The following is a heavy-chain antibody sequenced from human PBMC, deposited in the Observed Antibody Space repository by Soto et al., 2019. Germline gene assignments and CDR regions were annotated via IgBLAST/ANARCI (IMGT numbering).Heavy chain of an antibody. CDR3: ESAGTDYGDDYFCMDV. D-gene: IGHD4-17*01. CDR2: MNPNSGNT. Sequence: ASVKVSCKASGYTFTSYDINWVRQATGQGLEWMGWMNPNSGNTGYAQMFQGSVTMTRNTSISTADMVLSSMRSEDTDVYCGESAGTDYGDDYFCMDVWGQGTTVTVSS. V-gene: IGHV1-8*01. J-gene: IGHJ6*02. CDR1: GYTFTSYD.